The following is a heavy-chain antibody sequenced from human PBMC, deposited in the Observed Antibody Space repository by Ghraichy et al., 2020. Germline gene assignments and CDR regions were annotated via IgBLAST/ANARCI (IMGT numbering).Heavy chain of an antibody. Sequence: GGSLRLSCAASGFTFSSYSMNWVRQAPGKGLEWVSSISSSSSYIYYADSVKGRFTISRDNAKNSLYLQMNSLRAEDTAVYYCARDGGTEYYYYYYGMDVWGQGTTVTVSS. V-gene: IGHV3-21*01. D-gene: IGHD2-15*01. CDR2: ISSSSSYI. CDR1: GFTFSSYS. J-gene: IGHJ6*02. CDR3: ARDGGTEYYYYYYGMDV.